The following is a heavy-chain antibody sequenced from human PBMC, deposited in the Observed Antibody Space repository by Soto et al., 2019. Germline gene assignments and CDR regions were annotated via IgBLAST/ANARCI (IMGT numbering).Heavy chain of an antibody. V-gene: IGHV1-2*04. CDR2: INPNSGGT. D-gene: IGHD3-3*01. CDR1: GYTFTGYY. Sequence: ASVKVSCKASGYTFTGYYMHWVRQAPGQGLEWMGWINPNSGGTNYAQKFQGWVTMTRDTSISTAYVELSRLRSDDTAVYYCARDFSGITIFGVVTHYGMDVWGQGTTVTVSS. J-gene: IGHJ6*02. CDR3: ARDFSGITIFGVVTHYGMDV.